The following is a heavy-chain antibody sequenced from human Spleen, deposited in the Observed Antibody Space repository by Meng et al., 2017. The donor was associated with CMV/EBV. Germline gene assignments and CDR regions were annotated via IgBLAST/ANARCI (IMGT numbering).Heavy chain of an antibody. CDR3: ARSSSGGAD. D-gene: IGHD3-16*01. J-gene: IGHJ4*02. V-gene: IGHV5-51*01. CDR2: IYPGDSDT. Sequence: GGSLRLSCTASGYSFISYWIGWVRQMPGKGLEWMGIIYPGDSDTRYSPSFQGQVTISADKSISTAYLQWSSLKASDTAMYYCARSSSGGADWGQGTLVTVSS. CDR1: GYSFISYW.